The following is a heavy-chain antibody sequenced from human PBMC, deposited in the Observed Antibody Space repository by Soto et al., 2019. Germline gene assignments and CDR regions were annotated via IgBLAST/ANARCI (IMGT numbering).Heavy chain of an antibody. CDR3: AGVGFGELLAHGMDV. V-gene: IGHV4-30-4*01. CDR2: IYYSGGT. J-gene: IGHJ6*02. CDR1: GGSISSGDYY. D-gene: IGHD3-10*01. Sequence: QVQLQESGPGLVKPSQTLSLTCTVSGGSISSGDYYWSWIRQPPGKGLEWIGYIYYSGGTYYNPSVKSRITISVYTSKAYFSLKLSYVTAADTAVYYCAGVGFGELLAHGMDVWGQGTTVTVSS.